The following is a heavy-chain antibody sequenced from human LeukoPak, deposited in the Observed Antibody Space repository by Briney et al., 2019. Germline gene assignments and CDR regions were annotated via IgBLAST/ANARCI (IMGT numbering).Heavy chain of an antibody. CDR2: IYYSGST. Sequence: PSETLSLTCTVSGGSISSYYSSWIRQPPGKGLEWIGYIYYSGSTNYNPSLKSRVTISLDTSKNQFSLKLRSVPAADTAVYYCARGRSQTDYWGQGTLVTVSS. CDR3: ARGRSQTDY. CDR1: GGSISSYY. D-gene: IGHD3-10*01. V-gene: IGHV4-59*01. J-gene: IGHJ4*02.